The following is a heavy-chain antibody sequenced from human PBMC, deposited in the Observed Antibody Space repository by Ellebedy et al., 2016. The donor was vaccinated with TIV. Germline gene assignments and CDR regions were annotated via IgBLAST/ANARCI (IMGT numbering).Heavy chain of an antibody. CDR2: IIPVFGTS. CDR3: ARANSGSYLYDS. D-gene: IGHD1-26*01. V-gene: IGHV1-69*06. CDR1: GGTFSNSV. J-gene: IGHJ4*02. Sequence: SVKVSCXSPGGTFSNSVITWVRQAPGQGLEWMGTIIPVFGTSHYAQEFQGRVTITAGRYTNIAYMDLSSLRSDDTAVYYCARANSGSYLYDSWGQGTLVTVSS.